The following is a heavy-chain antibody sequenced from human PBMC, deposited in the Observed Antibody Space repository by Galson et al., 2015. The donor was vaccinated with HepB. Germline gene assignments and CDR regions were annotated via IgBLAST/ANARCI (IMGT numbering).Heavy chain of an antibody. V-gene: IGHV3-7*01. CDR3: ARDPGSIAVAADFFDH. J-gene: IGHJ4*02. CDR2: IKQSTNEK. D-gene: IGHD6-19*01. Sequence: SLRLSCAASGFTFSRYWMSWVRQAPGKGLEWVANIKQSTNEKYYVDSVKGRFTISRDNAKNSLYLQMNSLRAEDTAVYYCARDPGSIAVAADFFDHWGQGTLVTVSS. CDR1: GFTFSRYW.